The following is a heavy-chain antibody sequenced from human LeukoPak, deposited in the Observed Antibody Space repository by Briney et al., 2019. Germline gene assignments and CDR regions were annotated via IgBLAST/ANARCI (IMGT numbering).Heavy chain of an antibody. V-gene: IGHV4-39*01. CDR3: ARGRWETWIQPGGEFDY. Sequence: SETLSLTCTVSGGSISSSDYYSGWIRHPPGKGLEWIGTIYYSGSTSYTPSLKSPVTIFVDTSKNQFSLKPNSVTAADTAVYYCARGRWETWIQPGGEFDYWGQGTLVTVSS. D-gene: IGHD5-18*01. J-gene: IGHJ4*02. CDR2: IYYSGST. CDR1: GGSISSSDYY.